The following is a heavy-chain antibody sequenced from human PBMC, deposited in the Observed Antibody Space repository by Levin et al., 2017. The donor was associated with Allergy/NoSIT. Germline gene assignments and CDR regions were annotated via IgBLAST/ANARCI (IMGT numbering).Heavy chain of an antibody. D-gene: IGHD6-25*01. CDR1: GFTFSSYA. J-gene: IGHJ6*02. CDR3: ARDKVSPGSNYYYYYGMDV. CDR2: ISYDGSNK. Sequence: GGSLRLSCAASGFTFSSYAMHWVRQAPGKGLEWVAVISYDGSNKYYADSVKGRFTISRDNSKNTLYLQMNSLRAEDTAVYYCARDKVSPGSNYYYYYGMDVWGQGTTVTVSS. V-gene: IGHV3-30-3*01.